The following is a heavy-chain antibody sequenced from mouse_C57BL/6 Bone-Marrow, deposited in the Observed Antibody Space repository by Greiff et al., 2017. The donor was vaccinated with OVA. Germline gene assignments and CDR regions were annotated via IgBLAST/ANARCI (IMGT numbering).Heavy chain of an antibody. Sequence: QVQLQQSGAELARPGASVKLSCKASGYTFTSYGISWVKQRTGQGLEWIGEIYPRSGNTYYNEKFKGKATLTADKSSSTAYMELRSLTSEDSAVYFFARSRLIEKFAYWGQGTLVTVSA. J-gene: IGHJ3*01. V-gene: IGHV1-81*01. CDR3: ARSRLIEKFAY. CDR1: GYTFTSYG. CDR2: IYPRSGNT.